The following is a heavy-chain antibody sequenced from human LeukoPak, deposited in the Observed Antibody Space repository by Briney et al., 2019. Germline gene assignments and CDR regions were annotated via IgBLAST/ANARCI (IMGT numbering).Heavy chain of an antibody. Sequence: SETLSLTCAVYGGSFSGYYWSWIRQPPGKGLEWIGEINHSGSTNYNPSLKSRVTISVDTSKNQFSLKLSSVTAADTAVYYCARRSRYGKRLGPWGQGTLVTVSS. CDR3: ARRSRYGKRLGP. CDR1: GGSFSGYY. V-gene: IGHV4-34*01. J-gene: IGHJ5*02. CDR2: INHSGST. D-gene: IGHD5-18*01.